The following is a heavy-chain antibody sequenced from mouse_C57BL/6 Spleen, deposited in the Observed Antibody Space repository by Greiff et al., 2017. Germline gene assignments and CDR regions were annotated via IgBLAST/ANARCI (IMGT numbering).Heavy chain of an antibody. V-gene: IGHV1-64*01. CDR1: GYTFTSYW. D-gene: IGHD1-1*01. CDR2: IHPNSGST. J-gene: IGHJ2*01. Sequence: VQLQQPGAELVKPGASVKLSCKASGYTFTSYWMHWVKQRPGQGLEWIGMIHPNSGSTNYNEKFKSKATLTVDKSSSTAYMQLSSLTSEDSAVYYCARPNLYYGSSPLFDYWGQGTTLTVSS. CDR3: ARPNLYYGSSPLFDY.